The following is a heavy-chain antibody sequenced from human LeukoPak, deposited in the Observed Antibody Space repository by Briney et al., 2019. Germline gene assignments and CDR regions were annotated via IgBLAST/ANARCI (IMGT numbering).Heavy chain of an antibody. Sequence: GWSLRLSCAASVFTFSSYWMSWVRPPPGKGLEWVANIKQEGSEKYYVDSVKGPFTISRDNAKNSLYLQMNSLRAEDRAVYYCARGGCSGGSCNHYYYYYYMDVWGKGTTVTVSS. J-gene: IGHJ6*03. V-gene: IGHV3-7*04. CDR2: IKQEGSEK. D-gene: IGHD2-15*01. CDR1: VFTFSSYW. CDR3: ARGGCSGGSCNHYYYYYYMDV.